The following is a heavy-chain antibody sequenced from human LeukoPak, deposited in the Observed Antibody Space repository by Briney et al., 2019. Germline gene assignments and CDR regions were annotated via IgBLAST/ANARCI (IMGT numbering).Heavy chain of an antibody. Sequence: GRSLRLSCAASGFTFSSYGMHWVRQAPGKGLVWVSHINSDGSITSYADSVKGRFTISRDNSKNTLYLQLNSLRAEDTAVYYCAKDFRRDSSAHYTDPYYFDYWGQGTLVTVSS. CDR1: GFTFSSYG. CDR3: AKDFRRDSSAHYTDPYYFDY. CDR2: INSDGSIT. J-gene: IGHJ4*02. D-gene: IGHD3-22*01. V-gene: IGHV3-74*01.